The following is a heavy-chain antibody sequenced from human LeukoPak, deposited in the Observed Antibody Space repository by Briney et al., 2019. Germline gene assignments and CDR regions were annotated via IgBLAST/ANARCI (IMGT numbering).Heavy chain of an antibody. CDR2: MNPNSGNT. D-gene: IGHD1-26*01. J-gene: IGHJ4*02. CDR1: GYTFTSYD. V-gene: IGHV1-8*01. CDR3: ARGLGVYEWELLFDY. Sequence: ASVKVSCKASGYTFTSYDINWVRQATGQGLEWMGWMNPNSGNTGYAQEFQGRVTMTRNTSISTAYMELSSLRSEDTAVYYCARGLGVYEWELLFDYWGQGTLVTVSS.